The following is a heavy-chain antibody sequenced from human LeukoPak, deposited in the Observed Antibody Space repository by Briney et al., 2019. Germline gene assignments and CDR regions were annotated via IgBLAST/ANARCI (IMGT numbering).Heavy chain of an antibody. Sequence: SVKVSCKASGGTFSSYAISWVRQAPGQGLEWMGGIIPIFGTANYAQKFQGRVTITTDESTSTAYMELSSLRSEDTAVYYCARDAQGYCSGGSCYTHGYWGQGTLVTVSS. D-gene: IGHD2-15*01. CDR2: IIPIFGTA. CDR1: GGTFSSYA. CDR3: ARDAQGYCSGGSCYTHGY. V-gene: IGHV1-69*05. J-gene: IGHJ4*02.